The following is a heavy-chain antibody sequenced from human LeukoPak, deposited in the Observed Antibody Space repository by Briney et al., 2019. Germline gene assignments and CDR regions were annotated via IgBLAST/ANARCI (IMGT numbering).Heavy chain of an antibody. Sequence: GGSLRLSCSASGFTFSSYWMSWVRQAPGKGLEWVANIKQDGSEKYYVDSVKGRFTISRDNAKNSLYLRMNSLRAEDTAVYYCARVANSFGYNPHFDYWGQGTLVTVSS. V-gene: IGHV3-7*01. CDR2: IKQDGSEK. CDR3: ARVANSFGYNPHFDY. CDR1: GFTFSSYW. J-gene: IGHJ4*02. D-gene: IGHD5-18*01.